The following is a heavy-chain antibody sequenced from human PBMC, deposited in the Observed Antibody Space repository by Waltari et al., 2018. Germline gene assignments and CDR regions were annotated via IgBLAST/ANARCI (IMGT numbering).Heavy chain of an antibody. V-gene: IGHV3-9*01. CDR1: GFNFADFA. D-gene: IGHD1-26*01. J-gene: IGHJ4*02. CDR2: ISWNRENI. CDR3: AKGHSGSYGLKD. Sequence: EVQLVESGGGLVQPGRSLRLSCAVSGFNFADFAMHWVRQAPGKGLVCVSGISWNRENIGYADSVKGRFTISRDNAKNSLYLQMNSLRPEDTALYYCAKGHSGSYGLKDWGQGTLVTVSS.